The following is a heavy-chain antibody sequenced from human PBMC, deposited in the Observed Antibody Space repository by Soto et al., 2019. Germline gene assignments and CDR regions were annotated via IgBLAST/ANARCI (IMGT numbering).Heavy chain of an antibody. CDR1: GGSFSGDY. CDR3: ARWESSGSYFPYFSF. V-gene: IGHV4-34*01. Sequence: SETLSLTCAVYGGSFSGDYWSGIRQPPGKGLEWIGEINHSGSTNYNPSFRSRVTISMDTSKNQFSLKLSSVTAADTAVYHCARWESSGSYFPYFSFWGQGTPVTVSS. CDR2: INHSGST. D-gene: IGHD3-10*01. J-gene: IGHJ4*02.